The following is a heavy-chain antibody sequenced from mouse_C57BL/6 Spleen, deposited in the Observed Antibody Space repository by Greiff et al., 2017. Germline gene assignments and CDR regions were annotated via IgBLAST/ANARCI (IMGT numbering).Heavy chain of an antibody. Sequence: EVQLVESEGGLVQPGSSMQLSCTASGFTFSDYYMAWVRQVPATGLEWVANINYDGSSTYYLDSLKSRFIISRDNAKNILYLQMSSLKSEDTATYYCARGFAPWDYWGQGTTLTVSS. J-gene: IGHJ2*01. CDR1: GFTFSDYY. CDR2: INYDGSST. CDR3: ARGFAPWDY. V-gene: IGHV5-16*01.